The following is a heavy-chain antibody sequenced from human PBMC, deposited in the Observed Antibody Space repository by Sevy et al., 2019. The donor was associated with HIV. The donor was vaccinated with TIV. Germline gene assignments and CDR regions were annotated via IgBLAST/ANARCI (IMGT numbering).Heavy chain of an antibody. J-gene: IGHJ3*02. D-gene: IGHD6-6*01. V-gene: IGHV1-69*13. CDR2: IIPIFGTA. Sequence: ASVKVSCKACGGTFSSYAISWVRQAPGQGLEWMGGIIPIFGTANYAQKFQGRVTITADESTSTAYMELSSLRSEDTAVYYCARGDSSSSSAFDIWGQGTMVTVSS. CDR3: ARGDSSSSSAFDI. CDR1: GGTFSSYA.